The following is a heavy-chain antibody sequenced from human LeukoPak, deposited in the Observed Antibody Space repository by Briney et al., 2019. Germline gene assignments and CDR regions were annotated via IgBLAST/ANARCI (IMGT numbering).Heavy chain of an antibody. CDR1: GFTVSSNY. Sequence: GGSLRLSCAASGFTVSSNYMSWVRQAPGKGLEWVSVIYSGGSTYYADSVKGRFTISRDNSKNTLYLQMNSLRAEDTAVYYCAKNGYGSGSRYSYWGQGTLVTVSS. CDR2: IYSGGST. V-gene: IGHV3-53*01. CDR3: AKNGYGSGSRYSY. D-gene: IGHD3-10*01. J-gene: IGHJ4*02.